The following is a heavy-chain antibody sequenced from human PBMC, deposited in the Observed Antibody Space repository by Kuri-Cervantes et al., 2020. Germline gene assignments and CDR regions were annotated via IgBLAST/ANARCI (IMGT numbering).Heavy chain of an antibody. CDR3: ARSKSNYDILTGYYVDYGMDV. D-gene: IGHD3-9*01. Sequence: LSLTCAACGFTLSSYGMHWVRQAPGKGLEWVAVISYDGSNKCYADSVKGRFTISRDNSKNTLYLQMNSLRAEDTAVYYCARSKSNYDILTGYYVDYGMDVWGRGTTVTVSS. CDR1: GFTLSSYG. J-gene: IGHJ6*02. CDR2: ISYDGSNK. V-gene: IGHV3-30*03.